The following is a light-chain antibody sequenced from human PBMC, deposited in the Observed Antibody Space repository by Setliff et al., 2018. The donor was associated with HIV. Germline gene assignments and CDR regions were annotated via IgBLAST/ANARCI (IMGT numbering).Light chain of an antibody. V-gene: IGLV2-23*01. CDR1: SNDVGRYDL. Sequence: QSALAQPASVSGSPGQSITISCTGTSNDVGRYDLVSWYQQHPGKAPKLMIYQATKRPSGVSNRFSGSKSGSTASLTISGLQAEDEADYYCCSNTGSNTYVFGTGTKVTVL. CDR2: QAT. CDR3: CSNTGSNTYV. J-gene: IGLJ1*01.